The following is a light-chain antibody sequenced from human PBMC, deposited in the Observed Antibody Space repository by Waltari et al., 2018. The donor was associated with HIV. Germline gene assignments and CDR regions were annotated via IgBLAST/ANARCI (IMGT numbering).Light chain of an antibody. CDR1: SSNIGYNY. CDR3: ATWDSGLSAVV. V-gene: IGLV1-51*01. CDR2: DNN. J-gene: IGLJ2*01. Sequence: QSVLTQSPSVSATPGQKVTISCSGSSSNIGYNYVFWYQQLPGTAPKLLIYDNNKRPSGIPDRFSGSKSGTSATLGITGLQTGDEADYYCATWDSGLSAVVFGGGTKLTVL.